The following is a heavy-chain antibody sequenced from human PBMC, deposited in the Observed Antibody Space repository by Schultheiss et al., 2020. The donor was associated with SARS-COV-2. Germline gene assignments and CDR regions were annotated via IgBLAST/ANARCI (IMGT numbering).Heavy chain of an antibody. J-gene: IGHJ4*02. CDR2: IYYSGST. D-gene: IGHD3-16*02. CDR1: GGSISSGGYY. V-gene: IGHV4-61*08. CDR3: ARQGSRYPLDY. Sequence: SETLSLTCTVSGGSISSGGYYWSWIRQHPGKGLEWIGYIYYSGSTNYNPSLKSRVTISLDTSRNQFSLNLDSVTAADTAVYFCARQGSRYPLDYWGQGTLVTVSS.